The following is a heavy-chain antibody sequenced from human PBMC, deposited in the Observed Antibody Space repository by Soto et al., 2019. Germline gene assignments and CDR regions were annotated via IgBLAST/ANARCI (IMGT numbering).Heavy chain of an antibody. J-gene: IGHJ4*02. CDR1: GFTVSNNY. Sequence: GGSLRLSCAASGFTVSNNYMSWVRQAPGKGLEWVSVIYSVGNTYYADSVKGRFTISRDNSKNTLYLQMNSPRAEDTAVYYCARSPYYDFWSGYHTGHFDYWAREPWSPSPQ. CDR2: IYSVGNT. V-gene: IGHV3-66*01. D-gene: IGHD3-3*01. CDR3: ARSPYYDFWSGYHTGHFDY.